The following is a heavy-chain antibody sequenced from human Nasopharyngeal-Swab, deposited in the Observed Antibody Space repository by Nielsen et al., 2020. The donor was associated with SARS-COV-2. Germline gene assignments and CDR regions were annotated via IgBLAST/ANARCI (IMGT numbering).Heavy chain of an antibody. CDR1: GGSISSSNW. CDR2: IYHSGST. V-gene: IGHV4-4*02. CDR3: ARASAVAGTYYYMDV. J-gene: IGHJ6*03. D-gene: IGHD6-19*01. Sequence: SETLSLTCAVSGGSISSSNWWSWVRQPPGKGLEWIGEIYHSGSTNYNPPLKSRVTISVDKSKNQFSLKLSSVTAADTAVYYCARASAVAGTYYYMDVWGKGTTVTVSS.